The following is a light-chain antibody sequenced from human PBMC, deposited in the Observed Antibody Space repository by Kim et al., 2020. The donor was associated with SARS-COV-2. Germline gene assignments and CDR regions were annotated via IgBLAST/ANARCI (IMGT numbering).Light chain of an antibody. V-gene: IGKV3-15*01. Sequence: EIVMTQSPATLSVSPGERATLPCRASQSVSSNLAWYQQKPGQAPRLIIYGASTRATGIPDRFSGSGSGREFTLTISNLQSEDFAVYYCQQYNKWPPLTFGGGTKVDIK. J-gene: IGKJ4*01. CDR1: QSVSSN. CDR2: GAS. CDR3: QQYNKWPPLT.